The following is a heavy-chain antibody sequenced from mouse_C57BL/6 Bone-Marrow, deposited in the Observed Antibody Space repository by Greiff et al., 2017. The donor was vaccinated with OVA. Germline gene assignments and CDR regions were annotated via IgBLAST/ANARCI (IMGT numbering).Heavy chain of an antibody. CDR2: INPNNGGT. J-gene: IGHJ3*01. CDR3: ARSGQLSPAWFAY. D-gene: IGHD3-2*02. V-gene: IGHV1-18*01. CDR1: GYTFTDYN. Sequence: VQLQQSGPELVKPGASVKIPCKASGYTFTDYNMDWVKQSHGKSLEWIGDINPNNGGTIYNQKFKGTATLTVDKSSSTAYMELRSLTSEDTAVYYCARSGQLSPAWFAYWGQGTLVTVSA.